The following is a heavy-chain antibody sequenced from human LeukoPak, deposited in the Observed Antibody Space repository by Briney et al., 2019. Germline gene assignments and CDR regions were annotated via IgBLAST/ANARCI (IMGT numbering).Heavy chain of an antibody. CDR1: GGSISSYY. V-gene: IGHV4-59*01. CDR3: ARANSGSLKTGFDY. Sequence: PSETLSLTCTVSGGSISSYYWSWIRQPPGKGLEWIGYIYYSGSTNCNPSLKSRVTISVDTSKNQFSLKLSSVTAADTAVYYCARANSGSLKTGFDYWGQGTLVTVSS. CDR2: IYYSGST. J-gene: IGHJ4*02. D-gene: IGHD1-26*01.